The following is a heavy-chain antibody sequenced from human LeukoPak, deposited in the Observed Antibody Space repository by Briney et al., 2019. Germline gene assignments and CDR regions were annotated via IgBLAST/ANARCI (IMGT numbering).Heavy chain of an antibody. CDR3: VRSRQYYFDY. Sequence: PGGSLRLSCVASGFTFSSYEMNWVRQAPGKGLEWVSYISSSGSTIYYADSVKGRFTISRDNAKNSLYLQMNSLRAEDTAVYYCVRSRQYYFDYWGQGTLVTVSS. CDR1: GFTFSSYE. CDR2: ISSSGSTI. V-gene: IGHV3-48*03. J-gene: IGHJ4*02. D-gene: IGHD4-11*01.